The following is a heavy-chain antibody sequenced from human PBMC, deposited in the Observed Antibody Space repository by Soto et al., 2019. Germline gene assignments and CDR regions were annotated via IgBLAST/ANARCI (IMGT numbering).Heavy chain of an antibody. Sequence: SETLSLTCTVSGGSVSSGSYYWSWIRQPPGKGLEWIGYIYYSGSTNYNPSLKSRVTISVDTSKNQFSLKLSSVTAADTAVYYCARTPGRWLQFSYYFDYWGQGTLVTVSS. CDR2: IYYSGST. CDR3: ARTPGRWLQFSYYFDY. CDR1: GGSVSSGSYY. V-gene: IGHV4-61*01. D-gene: IGHD5-12*01. J-gene: IGHJ4*02.